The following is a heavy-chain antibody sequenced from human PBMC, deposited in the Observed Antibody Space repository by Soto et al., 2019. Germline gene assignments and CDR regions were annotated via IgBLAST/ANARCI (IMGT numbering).Heavy chain of an antibody. CDR1: GYTFTSYG. V-gene: IGHV1-18*01. CDR3: ARDLGSSSPEDAFDI. Sequence: ASVKVSCKASGYTFTSYGISWVRQAPGQGLERMGWISAYNGNTDYAQKLQGRVTMTTDTSTSTAYMELRSLRSDDTAVYYCARDLGSSSPEDAFDIWGQGTMVTVSS. J-gene: IGHJ3*02. D-gene: IGHD6-13*01. CDR2: ISAYNGNT.